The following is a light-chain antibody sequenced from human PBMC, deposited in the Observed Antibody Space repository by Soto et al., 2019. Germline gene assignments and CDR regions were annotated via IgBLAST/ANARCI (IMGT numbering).Light chain of an antibody. CDR2: DVS. V-gene: IGLV2-14*01. J-gene: IGLJ2*01. CDR3: SSYTSSSTLVV. CDR1: SSDFGGYNY. Sequence: QSVLTQPASVSGSPGQSITISCTGTSSDFGGYNYVSWYQQHPGKAPKLMIYDVSNRPSGVSNRFSGSKSDNTASLTISGLQAEDEADYYCSSYTSSSTLVVFGGGTKLTVL.